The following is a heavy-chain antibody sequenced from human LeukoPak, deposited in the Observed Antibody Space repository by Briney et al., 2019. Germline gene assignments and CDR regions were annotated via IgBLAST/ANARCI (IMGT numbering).Heavy chain of an antibody. Sequence: ASVKVSCKASGYTFTGYYMHWVRQAPGQGLEWMGWINPNSGGTNYAQKFQGRVTMTRDTSISTAYMELSRLRSDDTAVYYCARDATYSSGWYIDPWGQGTLVTVS. CDR1: GYTFTGYY. CDR3: ARDATYSSGWYIDP. V-gene: IGHV1-2*02. J-gene: IGHJ5*02. CDR2: INPNSGGT. D-gene: IGHD6-19*01.